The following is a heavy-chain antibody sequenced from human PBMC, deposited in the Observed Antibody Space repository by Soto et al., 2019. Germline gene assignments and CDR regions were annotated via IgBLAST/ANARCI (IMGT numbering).Heavy chain of an antibody. D-gene: IGHD4-17*01. V-gene: IGHV3-21*01. CDR3: ARDTHGYGDLFDY. Sequence: EVQLVESGGGLVKPGGSLRLSCAASGFTFSSYSMNWVRQAPGKGLEWVSSISSSSSYIYYADSVKGRFTISRDNAKNSLYLQMNSLRAEDTAVYYCARDTHGYGDLFDYWGQGTLVTVSS. J-gene: IGHJ4*02. CDR2: ISSSSSYI. CDR1: GFTFSSYS.